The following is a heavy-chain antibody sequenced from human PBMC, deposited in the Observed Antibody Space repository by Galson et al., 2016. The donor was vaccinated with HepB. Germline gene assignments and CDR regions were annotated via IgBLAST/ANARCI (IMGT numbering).Heavy chain of an antibody. Sequence: SLRLSCAASGFTFSYYGMHWVRQAPGKGLEWVAVLWYDGSNKYYAESVKGRFTISRDNSKNTLYLQMSILRAEDTAVYYCARVYYYESISTAAFDIWGQGTMVTVSS. J-gene: IGHJ3*02. V-gene: IGHV3-33*01. CDR3: ARVYYYESISTAAFDI. D-gene: IGHD3-22*01. CDR2: LWYDGSNK. CDR1: GFTFSYYG.